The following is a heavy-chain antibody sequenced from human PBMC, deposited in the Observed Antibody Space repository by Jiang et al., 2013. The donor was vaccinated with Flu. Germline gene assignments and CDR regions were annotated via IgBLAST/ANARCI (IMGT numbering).Heavy chain of an antibody. D-gene: IGHD2-2*02. CDR3: ARTKLLRCSSTSCYIPSWFDP. Sequence: GMGWISAYNGNTNYAQKLQGRVTMTTDTSTSTAYMELRSLRSDDTAVYYCARTKLLRCSSTSCYIPSWFDPWGQGTLVTVSS. V-gene: IGHV1-18*01. J-gene: IGHJ5*02. CDR2: ISAYNGNT.